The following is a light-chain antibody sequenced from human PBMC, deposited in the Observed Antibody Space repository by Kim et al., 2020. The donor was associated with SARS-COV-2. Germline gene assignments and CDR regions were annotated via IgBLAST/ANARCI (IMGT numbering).Light chain of an antibody. J-gene: IGKJ5*01. CDR3: RQSYSNPIT. V-gene: IGKV1-39*01. CDR1: QTIIRY. CDR2: TAS. Sequence: DIQMTQSPSSLSASVGDRVTITCRASQTIIRYLDWYQQKPGKAPNLLIYTASSLRSGVPSRFSGSGSGTDFTLTISSLQPEDFATYYCRQSYSNPITFGQGTRLEIK.